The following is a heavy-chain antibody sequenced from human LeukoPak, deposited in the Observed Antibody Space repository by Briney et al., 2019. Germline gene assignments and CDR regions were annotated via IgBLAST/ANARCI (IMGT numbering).Heavy chain of an antibody. CDR2: INDDGSST. D-gene: IGHD4-17*01. Sequence: GGSLRLSCAASGFIFSSYWIHWVRQAPGKGLVWVSRINDDGSSTSCADSVKGRFTISRDNAKNTLYLQMNSLRAEDTAVYYCARGYGDYPDYWGQGTLVTVSS. CDR3: ARGYGDYPDY. J-gene: IGHJ4*02. CDR1: GFIFSSYW. V-gene: IGHV3-74*01.